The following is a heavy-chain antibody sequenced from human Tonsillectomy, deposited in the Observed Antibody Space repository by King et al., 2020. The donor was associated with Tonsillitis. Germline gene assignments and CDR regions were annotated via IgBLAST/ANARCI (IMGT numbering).Heavy chain of an antibody. CDR3: ARSLEWGGGWDAFDI. D-gene: IGHD6-19*01. V-gene: IGHV4-38-2*01. J-gene: IGHJ3*02. Sequence: QLQESGPGLVKPSETLSLTCAVSGYSITSGYYWGWIRQPPGKGLEWIGSMYRSGNTYYTPSLKTRVTISIDTSKNQFSLNLNSVTAADTAVYYCARSLEWGGGWDAFDIWGQGTMVTVSS. CDR2: MYRSGNT. CDR1: GYSITSGYY.